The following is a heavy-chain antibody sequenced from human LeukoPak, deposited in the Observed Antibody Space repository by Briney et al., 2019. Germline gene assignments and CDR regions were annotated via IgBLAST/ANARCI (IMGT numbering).Heavy chain of an antibody. Sequence: ASVKVSCKASGYTFTSYYMRWVRQPPGQGLEWMGIINPSGGSTSYAQKFQGRVTMTRDMSTSTVYMELSSLRSEDTAVYYCARVCNWNSNFMDVWGKGTTVTVSS. J-gene: IGHJ6*03. CDR3: ARVCNWNSNFMDV. V-gene: IGHV1-46*01. CDR1: GYTFTSYY. CDR2: INPSGGST. D-gene: IGHD1-7*01.